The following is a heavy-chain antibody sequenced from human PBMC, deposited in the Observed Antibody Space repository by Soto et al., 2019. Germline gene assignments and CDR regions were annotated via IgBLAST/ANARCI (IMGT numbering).Heavy chain of an antibody. Sequence: VQLVESGGGLEQPGGSLRLSCAASGFSFSTYSMNWVRQAPGKGLEWVSYISSSSSTVYYADSVKGRFTISRDNAKNSLYLQMHSLRDEDTAVYYCTRESTSTLGIVGAIYGDHWGQGTLVTVSS. CDR3: TRESTSTLGIVGAIYGDH. J-gene: IGHJ4*02. CDR1: GFSFSTYS. CDR2: ISSSSSTV. V-gene: IGHV3-48*02. D-gene: IGHD1-26*01.